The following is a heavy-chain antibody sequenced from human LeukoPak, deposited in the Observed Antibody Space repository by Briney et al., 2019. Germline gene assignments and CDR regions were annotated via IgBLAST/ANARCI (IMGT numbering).Heavy chain of an antibody. D-gene: IGHD5-18*01. CDR3: ARVWDSYGLDY. J-gene: IGHJ4*02. Sequence: ASVKVSCKASGYTFTSYYMHWVRQAPGQGLEWMGIINPSGGSTSYAQKFQGGVTMTRDTSTSTVYMELSSLRSGDTAVYYCARVWDSYGLDYWGQGTLVTVSS. CDR1: GYTFTSYY. CDR2: INPSGGST. V-gene: IGHV1-46*01.